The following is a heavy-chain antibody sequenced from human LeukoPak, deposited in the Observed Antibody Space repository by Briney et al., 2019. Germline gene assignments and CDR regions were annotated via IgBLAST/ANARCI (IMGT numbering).Heavy chain of an antibody. Sequence: SETLSLTCAVPGGSFNGYYRSWIRQSPGQGREGIGEINHRRSINDNPSFKSRITISIATSKNMFSLALRFLTAADTAVYFCARVAAVTVGSYPYFDSWGQGTRVTVSS. CDR2: INHRRSI. CDR3: ARVAAVTVGSYPYFDS. D-gene: IGHD1-26*01. J-gene: IGHJ4*02. V-gene: IGHV4-34*01. CDR1: GGSFNGYY.